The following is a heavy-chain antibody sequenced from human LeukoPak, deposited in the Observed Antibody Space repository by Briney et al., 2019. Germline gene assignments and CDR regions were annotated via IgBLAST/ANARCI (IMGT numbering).Heavy chain of an antibody. V-gene: IGHV4-39*01. Sequence: LSETLSLTCTVSGGSISSSSYYWGWIRQPPGKGLEWIGSIYYSGSTYYNPSLKSRVTISVDTSKNQFSLKLSSVTAADTAVYYCASTFAVPNWFDPWGQGTLVTVSS. CDR3: ASTFAVPNWFDP. D-gene: IGHD2/OR15-2a*01. CDR1: GGSISSSSYY. CDR2: IYYSGST. J-gene: IGHJ5*02.